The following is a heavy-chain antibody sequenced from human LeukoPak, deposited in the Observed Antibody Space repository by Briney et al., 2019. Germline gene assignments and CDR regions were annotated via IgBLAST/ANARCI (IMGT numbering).Heavy chain of an antibody. CDR2: ISPGGSTI. Sequence: GGSLRLSCAASGFTFSEYYMTWIRLAPGKGLEWLSYISPGGSTIYYADSMKGRLTISRDKAKESLDLQMNSLRAEDTAVYYCARDRESSSMSWAFDYWGQGTLVTVSS. V-gene: IGHV3-11*04. J-gene: IGHJ4*02. CDR1: GFTFSEYY. CDR3: ARDRESSSMSWAFDY. D-gene: IGHD6-6*01.